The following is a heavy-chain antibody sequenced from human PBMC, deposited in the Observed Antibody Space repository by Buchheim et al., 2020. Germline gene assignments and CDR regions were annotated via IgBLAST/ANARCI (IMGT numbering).Heavy chain of an antibody. Sequence: QVQLQQWGAGLLKPSETLSLTCAVSGGSFSGYYWSWIRQPPGKGLEWIGEINHSGSTNYNPSLKSRVTISVDTSKNQFSLKLSSVTAADTAVYYCARRGGDDYYGSGSYFSYFDYWGQGTL. J-gene: IGHJ4*02. V-gene: IGHV4-34*01. CDR3: ARRGGDDYYGSGSYFSYFDY. D-gene: IGHD3-10*01. CDR2: INHSGST. CDR1: GGSFSGYY.